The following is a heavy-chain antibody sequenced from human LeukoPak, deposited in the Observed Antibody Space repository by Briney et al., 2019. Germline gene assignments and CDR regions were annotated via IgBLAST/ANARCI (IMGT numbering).Heavy chain of an antibody. CDR2: HSHSGGA. J-gene: IGHJ4*02. Sequence: PSETLSLTCTVSGASISSSTYYWGWIRQPPGKGLEWIGTHSHSGGAYYNPSLRSRITMSLDTSENQLSLKLYSVTAADTAIYYCARYQTGTIFAAWGQGTLVTISS. CDR1: GASISSSTYY. D-gene: IGHD1/OR15-1a*01. CDR3: ARYQTGTIFAA. V-gene: IGHV4-39*07.